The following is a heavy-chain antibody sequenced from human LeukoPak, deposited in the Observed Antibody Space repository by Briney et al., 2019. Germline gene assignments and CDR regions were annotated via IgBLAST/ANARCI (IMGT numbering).Heavy chain of an antibody. Sequence: GPSVKVSCKASGGTFSSYAISWVRQAPGQGLEWMGGIIPIFGTANYAQKFQGRVTITADESTSTAYMELSSLRSEDTAVYYCARDGRSYDYVWGSYRNNWFDPWGQGTLVTVSS. D-gene: IGHD3-16*02. CDR2: IIPIFGTA. J-gene: IGHJ5*02. CDR1: GGTFSSYA. V-gene: IGHV1-69*01. CDR3: ARDGRSYDYVWGSYRNNWFDP.